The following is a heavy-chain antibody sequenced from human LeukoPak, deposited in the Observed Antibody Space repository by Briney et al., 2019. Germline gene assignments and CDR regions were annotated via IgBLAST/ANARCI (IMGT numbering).Heavy chain of an antibody. CDR2: INPNSGGT. Sequence: ASVNVSCKASGYTFTGYYMHWVRQAPGQGLEWMGWINPNSGGTNYAQKFQGRVTMTRDTSTSTAYMELSRLRSDDTAVYYCASIAQATRDFDIWGQGTMVTVSS. J-gene: IGHJ3*02. V-gene: IGHV1-2*02. CDR3: ASIAQATRDFDI. D-gene: IGHD2-21*01. CDR1: GYTFTGYY.